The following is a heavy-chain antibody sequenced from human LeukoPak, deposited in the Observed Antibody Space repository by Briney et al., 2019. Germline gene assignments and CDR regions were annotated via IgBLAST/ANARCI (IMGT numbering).Heavy chain of an antibody. CDR1: GFTFSSYS. J-gene: IGHJ6*03. Sequence: PGGSLRLSCAASGFTFSSYSMNWVRQAPGKGLEWVSSISSDSSHMYYADSVKGRFTISRDNSKNTLYLQMNSLRAEDTAVYYCAKLAGDAYYYYYYYMDVWGKGTTVTVSS. V-gene: IGHV3-21*04. CDR3: AKLAGDAYYYYYYYMDV. D-gene: IGHD7-27*01. CDR2: ISSDSSHM.